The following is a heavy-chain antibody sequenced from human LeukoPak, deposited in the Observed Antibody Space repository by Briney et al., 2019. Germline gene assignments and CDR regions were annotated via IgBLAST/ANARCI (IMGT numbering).Heavy chain of an antibody. CDR3: ARAQLGYNWFDP. CDR2: MSSSGLYI. Sequence: GGSLRLSCAASGFTVTSYTMNWVRQAQGTGLEWVSSMSSSGLYIYYADSVKGRFTISRDNANNTLYLQMNSLRADDTAVYFCARAQLGYNWFDPWGQGTLVTVSS. D-gene: IGHD1-1*01. CDR1: GFTVTSYT. V-gene: IGHV3-21*06. J-gene: IGHJ5*02.